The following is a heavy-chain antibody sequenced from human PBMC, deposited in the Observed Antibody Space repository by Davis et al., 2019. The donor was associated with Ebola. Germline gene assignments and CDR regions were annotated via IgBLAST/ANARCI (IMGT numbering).Heavy chain of an antibody. D-gene: IGHD3-10*01. CDR1: GYIFRSYG. J-gene: IGHJ4*02. CDR3: ARDRAATVIEY. V-gene: IGHV1-18*04. Sequence: AASVKVSCKASGYIFRSYGISWVRQAPGQGLEWMGWISTYNGNTKYAQTFQGRVTLTTDTSTDTAYMELRSLRSDDTAVYYWARDRAATVIEYWGQGSLVTVSS. CDR2: ISTYNGNT.